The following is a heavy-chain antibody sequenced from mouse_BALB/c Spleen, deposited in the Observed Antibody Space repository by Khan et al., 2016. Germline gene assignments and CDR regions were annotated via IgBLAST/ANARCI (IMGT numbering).Heavy chain of an antibody. D-gene: IGHD1-1*01. J-gene: IGHJ1*01. Sequence: EVELVESGGGLVQPGGSRKLSCAASGFTFSDYGMAWVRQAPGKGPEWVAFISNLAYSIYYADTVTGRFTIPRENAKNTLYLEMSSLRSEDTAMYYCARDYYGSSYWYFDVWGAGTTVTVSS. CDR1: GFTFSDYG. CDR3: ARDYYGSSYWYFDV. CDR2: ISNLAYSI. V-gene: IGHV5-15*02.